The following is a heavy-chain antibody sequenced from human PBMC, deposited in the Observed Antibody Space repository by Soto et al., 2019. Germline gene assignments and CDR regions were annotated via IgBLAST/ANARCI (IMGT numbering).Heavy chain of an antibody. D-gene: IGHD6-13*01. CDR3: AKDPTPYIAAAGMSLDY. Sequence: EVQLLESGGGLVQPGGSLRLSCAASGFTFSSYAMSWVRQAPGKGLEWVSAIRGSGGSTYYADSVKCRFTISRDNSKNTLYLQMNSLRAEDTAVYYCAKDPTPYIAAAGMSLDYWGQGTLVTVSS. V-gene: IGHV3-23*01. J-gene: IGHJ4*02. CDR1: GFTFSSYA. CDR2: IRGSGGST.